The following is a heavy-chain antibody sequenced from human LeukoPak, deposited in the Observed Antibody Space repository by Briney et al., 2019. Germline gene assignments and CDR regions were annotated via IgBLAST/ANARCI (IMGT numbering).Heavy chain of an antibody. D-gene: IGHD3-22*01. CDR3: ARDQDGVYYYDSSGYYDY. V-gene: IGHV3-21*01. J-gene: IGHJ4*02. Sequence: GGSLRLSCAASGFTFSNYSMNWVRQAPGKGLEWVSSLNSGSTDIYYADSVKGRFTVSRDNAKNSLYLQLNSLRAEDTAVYYCARDQDGVYYYDSSGYYDYWGQGTLVTVSS. CDR1: GFTFSNYS. CDR2: LNSGSTDI.